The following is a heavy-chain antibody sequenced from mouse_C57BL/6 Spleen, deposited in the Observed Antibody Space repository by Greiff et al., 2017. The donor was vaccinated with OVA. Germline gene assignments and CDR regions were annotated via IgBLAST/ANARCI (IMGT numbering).Heavy chain of an antibody. V-gene: IGHV1-39*01. CDR1: GYSFTDYN. Sequence: VQLQQSGPELVKPGASVKISCKASGYSFTDYNMNWVKQSNGKSLEWIGVINPNYGTTSYNQKFKGKATLTVDQSSSTAYMQLNSLTSEDSAVYCCAGYYGSSPAWFAYWGQGTLVTVSA. CDR3: AGYYGSSPAWFAY. CDR2: INPNYGTT. D-gene: IGHD1-1*01. J-gene: IGHJ3*01.